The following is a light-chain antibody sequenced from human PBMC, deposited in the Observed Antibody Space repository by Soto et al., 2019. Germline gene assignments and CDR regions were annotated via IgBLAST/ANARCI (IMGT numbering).Light chain of an antibody. CDR2: GES. Sequence: VLTQSPGTLSLSPGDRATLSCRASESVYINSLAWYQQKPGQAPRLLIYGESTRATAIPDRFSGSGSGTDLALTISRLEPEDFAMYYCQKYDASPFTCGPGTKVDIK. V-gene: IGKV3-20*01. CDR1: ESVYINS. CDR3: QKYDASPFT. J-gene: IGKJ3*01.